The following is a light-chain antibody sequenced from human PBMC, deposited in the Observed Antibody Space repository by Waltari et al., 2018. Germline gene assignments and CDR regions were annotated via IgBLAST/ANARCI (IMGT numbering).Light chain of an antibody. V-gene: IGKV1-NL1*01. J-gene: IGKJ4*01. CDR1: QDISNA. CDR3: QQYFSVPLT. Sequence: IQMTQSPSSLSASVGDRVTITCRASQDISNAVAWYQQKVGRAPNLLIYATSKLERGFPARFSGRASGTTYRLTIDSLQSDDSAIYFCQQYFSVPLTFGGGSKIEI. CDR2: ATS.